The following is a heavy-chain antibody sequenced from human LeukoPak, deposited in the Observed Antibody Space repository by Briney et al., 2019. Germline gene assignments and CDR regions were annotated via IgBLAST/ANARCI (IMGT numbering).Heavy chain of an antibody. J-gene: IGHJ4*02. V-gene: IGHV3-30*18. CDR2: ISYDGSNK. Sequence: GGCLRLSCAASGFTFSSYGMHWVRQAPGKGLEWVAVISYDGSNKYYADSVKGRFTISRDNSKNTLYLQMNSLRAEDTAVYYCAKGRVFGVVIPSFDYWGQGTLVTVSS. CDR1: GFTFSSYG. CDR3: AKGRVFGVVIPSFDY. D-gene: IGHD3-3*01.